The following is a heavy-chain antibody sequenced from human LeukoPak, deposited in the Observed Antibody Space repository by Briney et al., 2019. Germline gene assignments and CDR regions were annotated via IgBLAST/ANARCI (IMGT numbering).Heavy chain of an antibody. CDR2: ISSSSSYI. CDR1: GFTFSSYS. Sequence: PGGSLRLSCAASGFTFSSYSMNWVRQAPGKGLEWVSSISSSSSYIYYADSVKGRFTISRDNSKNTLYLQMNSLRAEDTAVYYCARDSRYCSGGSCRVMMDYWGQGTLVTVSS. D-gene: IGHD2-15*01. CDR3: ARDSRYCSGGSCRVMMDY. J-gene: IGHJ4*02. V-gene: IGHV3-21*01.